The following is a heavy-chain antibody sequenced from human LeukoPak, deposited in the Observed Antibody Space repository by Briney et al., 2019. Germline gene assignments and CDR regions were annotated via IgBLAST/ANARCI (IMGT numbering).Heavy chain of an antibody. CDR2: ISWNSGSI. D-gene: IGHD4-17*01. Sequence: PDRSLRLSCAASGFTFDDYAMHWVRQAPGKGLEWVSGISWNSGSIGYADSVKGRFTISRDNAKNSLYLQMNSLRAEDTALYYCAKGYDYGDSNWYFDLWGRGTLVTVSS. CDR1: GFTFDDYA. J-gene: IGHJ2*01. CDR3: AKGYDYGDSNWYFDL. V-gene: IGHV3-9*01.